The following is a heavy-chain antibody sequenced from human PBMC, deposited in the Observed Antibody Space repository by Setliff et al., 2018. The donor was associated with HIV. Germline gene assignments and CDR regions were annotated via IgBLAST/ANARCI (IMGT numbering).Heavy chain of an antibody. D-gene: IGHD3-10*01. CDR2: INVNSGGT. J-gene: IGHJ4*02. Sequence: ASVKVSCKASGYLFTGYYMHWVRQAPGQGLEWMGWINVNSGGTKYAQKFQGRGTMTRDTSISTAYMEVSSLRSDDTAVYYCAREGSPIYYFDYWSQGTLVTVSS. CDR1: GYLFTGYY. V-gene: IGHV1-2*02. CDR3: AREGSPIYYFDY.